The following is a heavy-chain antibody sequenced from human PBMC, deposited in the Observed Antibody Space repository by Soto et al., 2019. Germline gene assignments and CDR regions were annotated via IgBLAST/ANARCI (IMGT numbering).Heavy chain of an antibody. CDR1: GDSVSSNSAA. D-gene: IGHD6-19*01. J-gene: IGHJ6*02. CDR2: TYYRSKWYN. Sequence: PSQTLSLTCAISGDSVSSNSAAWNWIRRSPSRGLEWLGRTYYRSKWYNDYAVSVKSRITINPDTSKNQCSLQLNSVTPEDTAVYYCARFHYNSSGWYYYYYGMDVWGQGTTVTVSS. CDR3: ARFHYNSSGWYYYYYGMDV. V-gene: IGHV6-1*01.